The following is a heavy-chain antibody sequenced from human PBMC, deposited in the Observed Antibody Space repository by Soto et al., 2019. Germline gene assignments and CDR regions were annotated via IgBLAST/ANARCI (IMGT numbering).Heavy chain of an antibody. Sequence: GGSLRLSCAGSGFTFSSYSINWVRQAPGKGLEWVSYISSSSSIIYYADSVKGRFTSSRDNAKNSLYLQMSSLRDEDTAVYYCARRSSPSGEGFDIWGQGTMVTVSS. CDR2: ISSSSSII. J-gene: IGHJ3*02. V-gene: IGHV3-48*02. CDR3: ARRSSPSGEGFDI. D-gene: IGHD6-6*01. CDR1: GFTFSSYS.